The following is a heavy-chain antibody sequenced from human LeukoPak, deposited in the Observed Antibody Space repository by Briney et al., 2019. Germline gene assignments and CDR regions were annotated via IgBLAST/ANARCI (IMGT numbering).Heavy chain of an antibody. J-gene: IGHJ4*02. V-gene: IGHV4-59*01. CDR3: ARYVWGSYPTFEDY. CDR1: GGSISSYY. D-gene: IGHD3-16*02. CDR2: ISYSGST. Sequence: PSETLSLTCTVSGGSISSYYWSWIRQPPPKGLEWIGYISYSGSTNYNPSLKSRVTISVDTSKNQFSLRLSSVTAADTAVYYCARYVWGSYPTFEDYWGQGTLVTVSS.